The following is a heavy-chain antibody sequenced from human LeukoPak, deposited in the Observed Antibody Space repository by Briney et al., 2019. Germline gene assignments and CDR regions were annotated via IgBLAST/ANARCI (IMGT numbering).Heavy chain of an antibody. CDR2: INPSGGST. J-gene: IGHJ4*02. CDR1: GYTFTSYY. V-gene: IGHV1-46*01. Sequence: ASVKVSCKASGYTFTSYYMHWVRQAPGQGLEWMGIINPSGGSTSYAQKFQGRVTMTRDTSTSTVYMELNSLRAEDTAVYYCAKEIGVTTGVYWGQGTLVTVSS. CDR3: AKEIGVTTGVY. D-gene: IGHD4-17*01.